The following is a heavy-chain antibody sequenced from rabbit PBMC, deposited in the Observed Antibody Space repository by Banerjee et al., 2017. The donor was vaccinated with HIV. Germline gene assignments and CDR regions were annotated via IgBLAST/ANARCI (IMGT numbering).Heavy chain of an antibody. CDR3: ARDLGYASSSGHYFIWAL. CDR2: IDPDFRNI. Sequence: QSLVESGGGLVQPGGSLKLSCKASGFDFSSYGVSWVRQAPGKGLEWIGYIDPDFRNINYASWVNGRFTISSHNAQNTLYLQLNSLTVADTATYFCARDLGYASSSGHYFIWALWGPGTLVTVS. CDR1: GFDFSSYG. D-gene: IGHD1-1*01. V-gene: IGHV1S7*01. J-gene: IGHJ6*01.